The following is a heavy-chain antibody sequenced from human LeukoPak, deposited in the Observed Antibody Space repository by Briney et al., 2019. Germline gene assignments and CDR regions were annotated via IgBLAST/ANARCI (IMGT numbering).Heavy chain of an antibody. CDR1: GYTFTSYY. CDR3: ARESRTYYYYYGMDV. Sequence: ASVKVSCKASGYTFTSYYMHWVRQAPGQGLEWMEIINPSGGSISYAQKFQGRVTMTRDTSTSTVYMELSSLRSEDTAVYYCARESRTYYYYYGMDVWGQGTTVTVSS. J-gene: IGHJ6*02. V-gene: IGHV1-46*01. D-gene: IGHD1-14*01. CDR2: INPSGGSI.